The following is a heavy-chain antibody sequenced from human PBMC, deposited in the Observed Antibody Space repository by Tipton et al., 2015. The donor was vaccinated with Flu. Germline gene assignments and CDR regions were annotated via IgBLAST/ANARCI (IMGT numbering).Heavy chain of an antibody. V-gene: IGHV3-9*01. CDR3: AKAIDYGPSYYFDY. D-gene: IGHD4-17*01. Sequence: SLRLSCAASGFTFDAYAMYWVRQAPGKGLERVSGSSWNSVNIDYVDSVRGRFTISRDNAKNSLYLQMNSLRVEDTALYYCAKAIDYGPSYYFDYWGQGTRVTVSS. CDR2: SSWNSVNI. J-gene: IGHJ4*02. CDR1: GFTFDAYA.